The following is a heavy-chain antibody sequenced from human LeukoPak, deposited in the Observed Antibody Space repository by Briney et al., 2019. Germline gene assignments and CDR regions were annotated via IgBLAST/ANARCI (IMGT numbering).Heavy chain of an antibody. CDR3: SRDGLDYYGSGSYRGFDY. J-gene: IGHJ4*02. D-gene: IGHD3-10*01. Sequence: GGSLRLSCSGSGFTFGDYSMSCVRHAPGKGLEYIGFIRTKDFGGTTEYAASVKGRFTISRDDSKSIAYLQIHSLKSEDTAVYYCSRDGLDYYGSGSYRGFDYWGQGTLVTVSS. CDR1: GFTFGDYS. CDR2: IRTKDFGGTT. V-gene: IGHV3-49*04.